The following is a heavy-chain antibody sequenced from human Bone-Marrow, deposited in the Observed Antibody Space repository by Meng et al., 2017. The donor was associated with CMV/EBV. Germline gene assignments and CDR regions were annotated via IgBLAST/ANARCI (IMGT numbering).Heavy chain of an antibody. CDR3: ATLGYSSSWYGWNDAFDI. V-gene: IGHV5-51*01. J-gene: IGHJ3*02. CDR2: IYPGDSDT. D-gene: IGHD6-13*01. CDR1: GYSFTSYW. Sequence: KVSCKGSGYSFTSYWIGWVRQMPGKGLEWMGIIYPGDSDTRYSPSFQGQVTISSDKSISTAYLQWSSLKASDTAMYYCATLGYSSSWYGWNDAFDIWGQGTMVTVSS.